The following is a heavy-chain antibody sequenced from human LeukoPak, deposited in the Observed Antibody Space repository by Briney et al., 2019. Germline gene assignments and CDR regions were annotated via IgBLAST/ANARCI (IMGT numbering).Heavy chain of an antibody. V-gene: IGHV3-23*01. D-gene: IGHD3-22*01. CDR2: ISDSGRST. CDR1: GFTFSSYA. CDR3: AKHLLSYGTSGYYSRNFDY. Sequence: GGSLRLSCAASGFTFSSYAMSWVRQAPGKGLEWVSAISDSGRSTYYADSVKGRFTISRDNSKNTLYPQMNSLRAEDTAVYYCAKHLLSYGTSGYYSRNFDYWGQGTLVTVSS. J-gene: IGHJ4*02.